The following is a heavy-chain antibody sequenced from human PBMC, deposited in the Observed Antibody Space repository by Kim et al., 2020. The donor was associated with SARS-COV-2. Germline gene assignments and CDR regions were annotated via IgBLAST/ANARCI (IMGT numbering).Heavy chain of an antibody. D-gene: IGHD5-18*01. CDR2: ISYDGSNK. CDR1: GFTFSSYG. V-gene: IGHV3-30*18. CDR3: AKGMAWIQPVPDAQFDY. J-gene: IGHJ4*01. Sequence: GGSLRLSCAASGFTFSSYGMHWVRQAPGKGLEWVAVISYDGSNKYYADSVKGRFTISRDNSKNTLYLQMNSLRAEDTAVYYCAKGMAWIQPVPDAQFDY.